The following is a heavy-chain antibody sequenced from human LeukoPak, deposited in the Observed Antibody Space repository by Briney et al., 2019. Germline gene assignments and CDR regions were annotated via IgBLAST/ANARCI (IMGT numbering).Heavy chain of an antibody. CDR1: GYTFTGYY. CDR2: INPNSGGT. V-gene: IGHV1-2*02. CDR3: ARSWGFGDYYYYYMDV. J-gene: IGHJ6*03. D-gene: IGHD3-16*01. Sequence: GASVKVSCKASGYTFTGYYMHWVRQAPGQGLEWMGWINPNSGGTNYAQKFQGRVTMTRDTSISTAYMELSRLRSDDTAVYYCARSWGFGDYYYYYMDVWGKGTTVTISS.